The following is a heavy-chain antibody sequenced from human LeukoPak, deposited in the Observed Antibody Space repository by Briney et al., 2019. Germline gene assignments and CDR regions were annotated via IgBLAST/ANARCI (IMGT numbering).Heavy chain of an antibody. CDR2: IHYSGST. CDR1: GYSISSGYY. Sequence: SETLSLTCTVSGYSISSGYYWGWIRQPPGKGLEWIGTIHYSGSTYYNPSLKSRVTISRDTSKNQFSLKLTSMTAADTAVYYCARGFLEFNFDYWGQGTLVTVSS. D-gene: IGHD3-3*01. J-gene: IGHJ4*02. CDR3: ARGFLEFNFDY. V-gene: IGHV4-38-2*02.